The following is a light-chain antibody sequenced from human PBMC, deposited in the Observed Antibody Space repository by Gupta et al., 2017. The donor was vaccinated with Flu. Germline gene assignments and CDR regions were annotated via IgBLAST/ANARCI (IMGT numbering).Light chain of an antibody. J-gene: IGLJ1*01. Sequence: SDVGSYNLVSWYQQHPGKAPKLMIYEGSKRPSGVSNRFSGSKSGNTASLTISGLQAEDEADYYCCSYAGSSTFLYAFGTGTKVTVL. CDR3: CSYAGSSTFLYA. V-gene: IGLV2-23*03. CDR1: SDVGSYNL. CDR2: EGS.